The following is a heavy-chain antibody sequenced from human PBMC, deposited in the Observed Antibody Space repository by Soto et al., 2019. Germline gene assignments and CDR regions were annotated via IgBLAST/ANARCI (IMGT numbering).Heavy chain of an antibody. Sequence: PSETLSLTCTVSGGSISSGGYYWSWIRQHPGKGLEWIGYIYYSGSTYYNPSLKSRVTISVDTSKNQFSLKLSSVTAADTAVYYCARLRVKQRPLVTNWIDPWGQGTLVTVSS. CDR2: IYYSGST. J-gene: IGHJ5*02. CDR1: GGSISSGGYY. V-gene: IGHV4-31*03. CDR3: ARLRVKQRPLVTNWIDP. D-gene: IGHD3-16*02.